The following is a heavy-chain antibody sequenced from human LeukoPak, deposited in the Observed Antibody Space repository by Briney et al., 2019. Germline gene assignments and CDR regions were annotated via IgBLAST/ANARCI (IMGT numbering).Heavy chain of an antibody. V-gene: IGHV3-7*03. CDR1: GFTFSSYW. CDR3: ARGGYYGSGNDFRFDP. CDR2: IKQDGSEK. J-gene: IGHJ5*02. D-gene: IGHD3-10*01. Sequence: GGSLRLSCAASGFTFSSYWMSWVRQAPGKGLEWVANIKQDGSEKYYVDSVKGRFTISRDNAKNSLYLQMNSLRAEDTAVYYCARGGYYGSGNDFRFDPWGQGTLVTVSS.